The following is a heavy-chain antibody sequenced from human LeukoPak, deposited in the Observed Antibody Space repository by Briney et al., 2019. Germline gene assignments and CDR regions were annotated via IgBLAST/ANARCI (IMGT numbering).Heavy chain of an antibody. Sequence: GGSLRLSCAASGFTFDDYGMSWVRHAPGKGLEWVSGINWNGGSTGYADSVKGRFTISRDNAKNSLYLQMNSLRAEETALYHCARRSGYYDSSGYYGYYMDVWGKGTTVTVSS. D-gene: IGHD3-22*01. V-gene: IGHV3-20*01. CDR2: INWNGGST. CDR3: ARRSGYYDSSGYYGYYMDV. J-gene: IGHJ6*03. CDR1: GFTFDDYG.